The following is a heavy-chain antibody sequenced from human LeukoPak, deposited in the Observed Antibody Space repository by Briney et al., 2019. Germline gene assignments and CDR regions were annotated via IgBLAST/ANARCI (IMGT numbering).Heavy chain of an antibody. J-gene: IGHJ6*03. CDR1: GGTFSSYA. Sequence: GASVKVSCKASGGTFSSYAISWVRQAPGQGLEWMGGIIPIFGTANYAQKLQGRVTITADKSTSTAYMELSSLRSDDTAVYYCAILGNRIAPYYYYYMDVWGKGTTVTVSS. CDR3: AILGNRIAPYYYYYMDV. D-gene: IGHD2/OR15-2a*01. CDR2: IIPIFGTA. V-gene: IGHV1-69*06.